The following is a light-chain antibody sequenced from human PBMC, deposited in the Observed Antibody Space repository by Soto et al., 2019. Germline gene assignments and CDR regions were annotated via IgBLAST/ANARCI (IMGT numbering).Light chain of an antibody. CDR2: GAS. Sequence: EVLLTHSRAPLSFPPVRATLPCSASQSVSSGYLAWYQQKPGQAPRLLIYGASTRATGIPDRFSGGGSGTEFTLTISRLESEDFAVYYCQQFSSWPLTFGEGTKVDIK. CDR1: QSVSSGY. CDR3: QQFSSWPLT. J-gene: IGKJ4*01. V-gene: IGKV3-20*01.